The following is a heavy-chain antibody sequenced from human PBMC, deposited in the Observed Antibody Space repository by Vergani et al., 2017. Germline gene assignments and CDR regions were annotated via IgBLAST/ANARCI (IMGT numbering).Heavy chain of an antibody. V-gene: IGHV3-30*02. D-gene: IGHD2-21*01. CDR2: IQFDGSNQ. CDR3: AKHFRGCGIDY. Sequence: QVQLVESGGGVVQRGGSLRLSCATSGFTLSNYDMQWIRQGPGKGLEFVAFIQFDGSNQYYADSVKGRFTLSRDFSKHTLYLQMNSLRTDDTSTYYCAKHFRGCGIDYWVQGTQVIVSS. J-gene: IGHJ4*02. CDR1: GFTLSNYD.